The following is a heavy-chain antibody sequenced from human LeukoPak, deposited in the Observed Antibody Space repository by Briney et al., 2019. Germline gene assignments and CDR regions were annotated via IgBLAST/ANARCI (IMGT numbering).Heavy chain of an antibody. J-gene: IGHJ4*02. Sequence: ASVKVSCKASGYNFFTYGITWVRQAPGQGLEWMGIINPSGGSTSYAQKFQGRVTMTRDTSTSTVYMELSSLRSEDTAVYYCARDGGIAVAPIDYWGQGTLVTVSS. CDR3: ARDGGIAVAPIDY. V-gene: IGHV1-46*01. D-gene: IGHD6-19*01. CDR2: INPSGGST. CDR1: GYNFFTYG.